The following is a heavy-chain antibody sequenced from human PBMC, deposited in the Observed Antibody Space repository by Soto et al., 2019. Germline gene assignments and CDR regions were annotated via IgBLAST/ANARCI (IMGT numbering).Heavy chain of an antibody. D-gene: IGHD4-17*01. CDR1: GFIFSSGW. Sequence: PGGSLRLSCAAPGFIFSSGWMSWVRQAPGKGLEWVANIRQDGNEKLYADSVKGRFTISRDNAKNSLYLQMNSLRVEDTGVYFCAREDDYGDSSAWGQGTLVTVSS. CDR3: AREDDYGDSSA. J-gene: IGHJ5*02. CDR2: IRQDGNEK. V-gene: IGHV3-7*01.